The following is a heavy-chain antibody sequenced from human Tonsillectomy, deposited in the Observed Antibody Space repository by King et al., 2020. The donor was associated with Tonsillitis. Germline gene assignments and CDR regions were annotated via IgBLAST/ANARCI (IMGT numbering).Heavy chain of an antibody. J-gene: IGHJ5*02. CDR3: VREGTYYDILTGYYNDWFDP. CDR2: FNSDGSST. D-gene: IGHD3-9*01. Sequence: VQLVESGGGLVQPGGSLRLSCAASGFTFSSYWMHWVRQAPGKGLVWVSRFNSDGSSTSYADSVKGRFTISRDNAKNTLYLQMNSLRAEDTAVYYCVREGTYYDILTGYYNDWFDPWGQGTLVTVSS. CDR1: GFTFSSYW. V-gene: IGHV3-74*01.